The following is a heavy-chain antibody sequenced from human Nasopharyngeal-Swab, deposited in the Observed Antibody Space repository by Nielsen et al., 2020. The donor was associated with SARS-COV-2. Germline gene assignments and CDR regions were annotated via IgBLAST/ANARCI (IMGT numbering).Heavy chain of an antibody. D-gene: IGHD3-3*01. J-gene: IGHJ6*02. CDR1: GFTFSSYG. Sequence: GGSLRLSCAASGFTFSSYGMHWVRQAPGKGLEWVAVIWYDGSNKYYADSVKGRFTISRDNSKNTLYLQMNSLRAEDTAVYYCARDGVAVGNGYYYYGMDVWGQGTTITVSS. CDR2: IWYDGSNK. V-gene: IGHV3-33*01. CDR3: ARDGVAVGNGYYYYGMDV.